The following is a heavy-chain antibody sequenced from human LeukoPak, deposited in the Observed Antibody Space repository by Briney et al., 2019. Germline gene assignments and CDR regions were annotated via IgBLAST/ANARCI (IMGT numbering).Heavy chain of an antibody. CDR3: ARGEVGADAFDI. D-gene: IGHD1-26*01. J-gene: IGHJ3*02. CDR1: GYTFTSYD. CDR2: MNPNSGNT. V-gene: IGHV1-8*01. Sequence: ASVKVSCKASGYTFTSYDINWVRQATGQGLEWMGWMNPNSGNTGYAQKFQGRVTMARNTSISTAYMELSSLRSEDTAVYYCARGEVGADAFDIWGQGTMVTVSS.